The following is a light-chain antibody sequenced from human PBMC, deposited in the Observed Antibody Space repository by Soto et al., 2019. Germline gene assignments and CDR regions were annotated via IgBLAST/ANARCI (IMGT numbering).Light chain of an antibody. CDR3: SSCALISSLSV. V-gene: IGLV2-14*01. Sequence: QSALTQPAPVSGSPGQSITISCTGTNSDVGGYNYVSWYQQHPGKAPELMIYEVSHRPSGVSNRFSGSKSDNTASLTISGLQAEDEADYYGSSCALISSLSVFGSGTK. CDR2: EVS. CDR1: NSDVGGYNY. J-gene: IGLJ1*01.